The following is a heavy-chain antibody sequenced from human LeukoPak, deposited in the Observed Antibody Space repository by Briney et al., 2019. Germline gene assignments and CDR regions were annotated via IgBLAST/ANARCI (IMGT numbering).Heavy chain of an antibody. CDR3: ATDDRYCSSTSCYNY. J-gene: IGHJ4*02. D-gene: IGHD2-2*02. CDR1: GYTLTELS. CDR2: FDPEDGET. Sequence: ASVTVSFKVSGYTLTELSMHWVRQAPGKGLEWMGGFDPEDGETIYAQKFQGRVTMTEDTSTDTAYMELSSLRSEDTAVYYCATDDRYCSSTSCYNYWGQGTLVTVSS. V-gene: IGHV1-24*01.